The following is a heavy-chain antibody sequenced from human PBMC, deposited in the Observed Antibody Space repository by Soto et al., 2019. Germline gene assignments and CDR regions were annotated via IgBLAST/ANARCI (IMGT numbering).Heavy chain of an antibody. D-gene: IGHD1-26*01. Sequence: GGSLRLSCAASGFTFSSYAMHWVRQAPGKGLEWVAVISYDGSNKYYADSVKGRFTISRDNSKNTLYLQMNSLRAEDTAVYYCAQGSYRYHEFWGQGTLVTVFS. CDR2: ISYDGSNK. CDR3: AQGSYRYHEF. V-gene: IGHV3-30*04. CDR1: GFTFSSYA. J-gene: IGHJ4*02.